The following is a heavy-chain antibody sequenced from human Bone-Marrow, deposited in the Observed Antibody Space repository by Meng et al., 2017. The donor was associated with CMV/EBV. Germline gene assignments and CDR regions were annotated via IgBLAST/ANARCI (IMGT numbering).Heavy chain of an antibody. J-gene: IGHJ4*02. Sequence: GGSLRLSCAASGFTFSSYDMHWVRQATGKGLEWVSAIGTAGDTYYPGSVKGRFTISRENAKNSLYLQMNSLRAGDTAVYYCAREILDDYYDSSGFDYWGQGTLVTVSS. CDR1: GFTFSSYD. CDR2: IGTAGDT. V-gene: IGHV3-13*01. D-gene: IGHD3-22*01. CDR3: AREILDDYYDSSGFDY.